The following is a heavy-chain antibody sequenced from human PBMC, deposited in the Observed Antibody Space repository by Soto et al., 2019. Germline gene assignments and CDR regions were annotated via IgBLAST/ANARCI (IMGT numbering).Heavy chain of an antibody. CDR1: GGSISSGDYY. J-gene: IGHJ4*02. CDR3: ARGKQAGGIVVVPAAILDY. D-gene: IGHD2-2*01. V-gene: IGHV4-30-4*01. Sequence: PSETLSLTCTVSGGSISSGDYYWSCIRQPPGKGLERIGYIYYSGSTYYNPSLKSRVTISVDTSKNQFSLKLSSVTAADTAVYYCARGKQAGGIVVVPAAILDYWGQGTLVTVSS. CDR2: IYYSGST.